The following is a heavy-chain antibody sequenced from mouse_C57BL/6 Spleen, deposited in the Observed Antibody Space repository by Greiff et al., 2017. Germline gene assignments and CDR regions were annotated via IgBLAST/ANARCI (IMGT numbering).Heavy chain of an antibody. V-gene: IGHV1-42*01. D-gene: IGHD1-1*01. CDR1: GYSFTGYY. J-gene: IGHJ2*01. CDR2: INPSTGGT. Sequence: VQLQQPGPELVKPGASVKISCKASGYSFTGYYMNWVKQSPEKSLEWIGEINPSTGGTTYNQKFKAKATLTVDKSSSTAYMQLNSLTSADYAVSYCARDYGSSSGYWGKGTTLTVSS. CDR3: ARDYGSSSGY.